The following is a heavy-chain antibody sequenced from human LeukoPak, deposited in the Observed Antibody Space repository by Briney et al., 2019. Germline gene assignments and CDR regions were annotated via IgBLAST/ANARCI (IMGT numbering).Heavy chain of an antibody. V-gene: IGHV3-23*01. Sequence: GGSLRLSCAASGFIFSSYAMSWVRQAPGKGLEWVSAISGSGGSTYYADSVKGRFTISRDNSKNTLYLQMNSLRAEDTAVYYCAKPLSSGWYYFDYWGQGTLVTVSS. CDR1: GFIFSSYA. CDR2: ISGSGGST. D-gene: IGHD6-19*01. CDR3: AKPLSSGWYYFDY. J-gene: IGHJ4*02.